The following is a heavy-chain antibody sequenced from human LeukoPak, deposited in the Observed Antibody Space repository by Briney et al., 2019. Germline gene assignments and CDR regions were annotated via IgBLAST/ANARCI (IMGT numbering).Heavy chain of an antibody. CDR3: ARGSFGDYSSGYFPYYHYYHMDV. D-gene: IGHD3-22*01. V-gene: IGHV3-48*03. Sequence: PGGSLRLSCAASGFTFSSYEMNWVRQAPGKGLEWVSYISSSGSTIYYADSVKGRFTISRDNAKNSLYLQMNSLRAEDTAVYYCARGSFGDYSSGYFPYYHYYHMDVWGKGTTVTASS. CDR1: GFTFSSYE. J-gene: IGHJ6*03. CDR2: ISSSGSTI.